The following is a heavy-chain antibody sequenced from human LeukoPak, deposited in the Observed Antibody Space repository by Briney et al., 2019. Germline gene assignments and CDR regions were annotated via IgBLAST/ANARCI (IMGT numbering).Heavy chain of an antibody. D-gene: IGHD3-10*01. CDR3: ARGGSGTYYNWVGWLDP. V-gene: IGHV1-46*01. J-gene: IGHJ5*02. CDR1: GYIFTSYY. CDR2: INPSGGSI. Sequence: ASVKVPCKASGYIFTSYYMYWVRQAPGQGLEWMGIINPSGGSIRYAQKFQGRVTMTRDTSTSTVYMELSSLRSEDTAVYYCARGGSGTYYNWVGWLDPWGQGILVTVSS.